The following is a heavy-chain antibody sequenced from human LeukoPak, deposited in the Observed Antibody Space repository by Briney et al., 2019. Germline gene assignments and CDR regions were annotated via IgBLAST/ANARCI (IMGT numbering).Heavy chain of an antibody. D-gene: IGHD6-19*01. J-gene: IGHJ4*02. CDR1: GFTFSSYN. CDR2: INSDASVT. V-gene: IGHV3-74*01. Sequence: PGGSLRLSCAASGFTFSSYNMNWVRQAPGKGLVWVSRINSDASVTTYADSVKGRFTISRDNAKNTLYLQMNSLRAEDTAVYYCARVTAVAGTSVGVDAWGQGILVTVS. CDR3: ARVTAVAGTSVGVDA.